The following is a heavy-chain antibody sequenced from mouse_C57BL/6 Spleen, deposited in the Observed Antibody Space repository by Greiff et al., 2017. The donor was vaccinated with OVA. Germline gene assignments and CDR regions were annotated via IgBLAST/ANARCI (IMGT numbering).Heavy chain of an antibody. CDR2: INYDGSST. CDR3: ARGRSSVWYFDV. Sequence: EVKLVESEGGLVQPGSSMKLSCTASGFTFSDYYMAWVRQVPEKGLEWVANINYDGSSTYYLDSLKSRFIISRDNAKNILYLQMSSLKSEDTATYYCARGRSSVWYFDVWGTGTTGTVSS. CDR1: GFTFSDYY. J-gene: IGHJ1*03. D-gene: IGHD1-1*01. V-gene: IGHV5-16*01.